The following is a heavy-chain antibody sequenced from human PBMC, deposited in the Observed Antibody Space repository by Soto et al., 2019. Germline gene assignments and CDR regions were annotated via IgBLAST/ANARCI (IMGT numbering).Heavy chain of an antibody. J-gene: IGHJ6*03. CDR1: GFTFSSYG. Sequence: GGSLRLSCAASGFTFSSYGMHWVRQAPGKGLEWVAVISYDGSNKYYADSVKGRFTISRDNSKNTLYLQMNSLRAEDTAVYYCAKPNLRGWGSAGYMDVWGKGTTVTVSS. D-gene: IGHD1-26*01. V-gene: IGHV3-30*18. CDR3: AKPNLRGWGSAGYMDV. CDR2: ISYDGSNK.